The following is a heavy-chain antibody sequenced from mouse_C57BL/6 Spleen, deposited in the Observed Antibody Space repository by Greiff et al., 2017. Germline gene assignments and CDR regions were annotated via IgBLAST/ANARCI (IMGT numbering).Heavy chain of an antibody. V-gene: IGHV5-16*01. Sequence: DVKLVESEGGLVQPGSSMKLSCTASGFTFSDYYMAWVRQVPEKGLEWVANINYDGSSTYYLDSLKSRFIISRDNAKNILYLQMSSLKSEDTATYYCARDLVTTGYFDYWGQGTTLTVSS. CDR1: GFTFSDYY. CDR2: INYDGSST. J-gene: IGHJ2*01. D-gene: IGHD2-2*01. CDR3: ARDLVTTGYFDY.